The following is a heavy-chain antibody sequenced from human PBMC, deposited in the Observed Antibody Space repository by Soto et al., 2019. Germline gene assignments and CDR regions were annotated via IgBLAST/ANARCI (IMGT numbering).Heavy chain of an antibody. D-gene: IGHD5-12*01. J-gene: IGHJ4*02. Sequence: SQTLSLTCAISGDSVSSNSAAWNWIRQSPSRGLEWLGRTYYRSKWYNDYAVSVKSRITINPDTSKNQFSLQLNSVTPEDTAVYYCTRGGWLQSPTAFDYWGQGTLVTVSS. CDR2: TYYRSKWYN. CDR3: TRGGWLQSPTAFDY. V-gene: IGHV6-1*01. CDR1: GDSVSSNSAA.